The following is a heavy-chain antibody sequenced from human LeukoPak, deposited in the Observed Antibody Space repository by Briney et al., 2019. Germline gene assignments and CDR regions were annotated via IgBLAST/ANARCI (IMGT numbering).Heavy chain of an antibody. CDR1: GFTFSSYA. CDR2: ISYDGSNK. Sequence: PGGSLRLSCAASGFTFSSYAMHWVRQAPGKGLEWVAVISYDGSNKYYADSVKGRFTISRDNSKNTLYLQMNSLRAEDTAVYYCARARRSVTIFGVVPIRYYFDYWGQGTLVTVSS. J-gene: IGHJ4*02. V-gene: IGHV3-30*04. D-gene: IGHD3-3*01. CDR3: ARARRSVTIFGVVPIRYYFDY.